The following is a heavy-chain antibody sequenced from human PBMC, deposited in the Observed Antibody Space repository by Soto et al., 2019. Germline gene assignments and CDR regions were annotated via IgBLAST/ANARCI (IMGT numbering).Heavy chain of an antibody. J-gene: IGHJ1*01. CDR2: IKSKTDGGTT. Sequence: VGSLRLSCAASGFTFSNAWMSWVRQAPGKGLEWVGRIKSKTDGGTTDYAAPVKGRFTISRDDSKNTLYLQMNSLKTEDTDVYYCTTDGSHDDDSRGSTDGYWVQGTMVNVA. CDR1: GFTFSNAW. CDR3: TTDGSHDDDSRGSTDGY. D-gene: IGHD3-22*01. V-gene: IGHV3-15*01.